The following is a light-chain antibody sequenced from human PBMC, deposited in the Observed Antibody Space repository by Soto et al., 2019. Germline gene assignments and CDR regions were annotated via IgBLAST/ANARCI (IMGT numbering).Light chain of an antibody. V-gene: IGKV3-15*01. CDR2: GTS. J-gene: IGKJ1*01. CDR1: QSVSTN. Sequence: EIVMTQSPATLSVSPGERATLSCRASQSVSTNLAWYQQKPGQSPRLLIYGTSTRATGVPARFSGGGSGTEFTLTINSLQSEDSAVYFCHQYNFWPTFGQGAKVDIK. CDR3: HQYNFWPT.